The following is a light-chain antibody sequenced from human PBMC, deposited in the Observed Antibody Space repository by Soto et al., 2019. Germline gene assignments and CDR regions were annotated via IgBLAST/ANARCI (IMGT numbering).Light chain of an antibody. V-gene: IGLV2-11*01. J-gene: IGLJ1*01. CDR2: DVS. CDR1: SSDVGDYNY. Sequence: QSALTQPRSVSGSPGQSVTISCTGTSSDVGDYNYVSRYQQHPGKAPKLMIYDVSNRPSGVPDRFSGSKSGNTASLTISGLQAEDEADYYCCSYVGTYTFEVFGTGTKVTVL. CDR3: CSYVGTYTFEV.